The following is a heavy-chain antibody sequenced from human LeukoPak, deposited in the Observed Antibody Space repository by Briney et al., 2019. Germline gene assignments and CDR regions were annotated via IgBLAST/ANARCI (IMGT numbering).Heavy chain of an antibody. D-gene: IGHD3-10*01. CDR1: GYSISSGYY. CDR2: IYHSGST. J-gene: IGHJ4*02. Sequence: SETLSLTCTVSGYSISSGYYWGWIRQPPGKGLEWIGSIYHSGSTYYNPSLKSRVTISVDTSKNQFSLKLSSVTAADTAVYYCARVPKSYGSGMDYWGQGTLVTVSS. CDR3: ARVPKSYGSGMDY. V-gene: IGHV4-38-2*02.